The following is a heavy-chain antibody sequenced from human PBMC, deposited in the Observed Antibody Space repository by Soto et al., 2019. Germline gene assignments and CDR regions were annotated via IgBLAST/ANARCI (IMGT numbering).Heavy chain of an antibody. V-gene: IGHV1-18*01. CDR2: ISTYNANT. CDR3: AREHYGDYGD. D-gene: IGHD4-17*01. CDR1: GYTFTTYG. J-gene: IGHJ4*02. Sequence: ASVKVSCKASGYTFTTYGISWVRQAPGQGLEWMGWISTYNANTNYAQKLQGRVTMTTDTSTSTAYMELRSLRSDDTAGYYCAREHYGDYGDWGQGTRVTVAS.